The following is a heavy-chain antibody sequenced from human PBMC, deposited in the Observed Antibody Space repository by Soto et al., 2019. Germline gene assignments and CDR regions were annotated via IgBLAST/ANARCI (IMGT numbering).Heavy chain of an antibody. D-gene: IGHD3-22*01. CDR1: GGSISSDNYY. J-gene: IGHJ5*02. Sequence: SETLSLTCTVSGGSISSDNYYWSWIRQPPGKGLEWIGYIYYSGSTYYNPSLKSRVTISVDTSKNQFSLKLSSVTAADTAVYYCARDWSRAYYLTWFVPWGQGILVTVSS. CDR2: IYYSGST. V-gene: IGHV4-30-4*01. CDR3: ARDWSRAYYLTWFVP.